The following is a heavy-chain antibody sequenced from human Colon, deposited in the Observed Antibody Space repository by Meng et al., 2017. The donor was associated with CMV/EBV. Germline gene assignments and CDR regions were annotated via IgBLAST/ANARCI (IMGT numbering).Heavy chain of an antibody. J-gene: IGHJ6*02. D-gene: IGHD6-6*01. CDR3: ARTRGSRVYDALDV. CDR2: ISWDGSSN. V-gene: IGHV3-43D*03. CDR1: GFIFDDYA. Sequence: GGSLRLSCSVSGFIFDDYAMHWVRQVPGKGLESVAVISWDGSSNYYEESVKGRFTMSRDNRKNSLTLEMKSLTVEDTAVYHCARTRGSRVYDALDVWGQGTTVTVSS.